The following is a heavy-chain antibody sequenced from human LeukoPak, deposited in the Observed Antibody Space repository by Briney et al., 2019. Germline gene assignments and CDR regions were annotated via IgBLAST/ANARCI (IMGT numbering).Heavy chain of an antibody. V-gene: IGHV3-30*18. D-gene: IGHD1-14*01. CDR3: AKDRRPTVTTYFDY. CDR1: GFTFSSYG. Sequence: GGSLRLSCATSGFTFSSYGMHWVRQAPGKGLEWVAVISNDGSNKYHADSVKGRFTISRDNSKNTLYLQMNSLRAEGTAVYYCAKDRRPTVTTYFDYWGQGTLVTVSS. CDR2: ISNDGSNK. J-gene: IGHJ4*02.